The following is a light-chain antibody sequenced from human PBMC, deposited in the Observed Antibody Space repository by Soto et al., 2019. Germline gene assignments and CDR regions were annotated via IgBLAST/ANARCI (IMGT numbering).Light chain of an antibody. V-gene: IGKV3-11*01. J-gene: IGKJ4*01. CDR3: QQRSSWPLT. Sequence: EIVLTQSPDTLSLSPGERATLSCRASQTISNSLAWYQQKPGQAPRLLIYDVSNRATGIPARFSGSGSGTDFTLTISGLETADFAVYFCQQRSSWPLTFGGGTKVEIK. CDR1: QTISNS. CDR2: DVS.